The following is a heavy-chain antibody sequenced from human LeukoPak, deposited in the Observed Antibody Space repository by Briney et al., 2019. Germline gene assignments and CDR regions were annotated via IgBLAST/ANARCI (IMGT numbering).Heavy chain of an antibody. CDR2: ISGSGGST. J-gene: IGHJ4*02. V-gene: IGHV3-23*01. D-gene: IGHD6-19*01. Sequence: PGGSLRLSCAVSGIIFSSYAMSWVRQAPGKGLEWVSGISGSGGSTYYADSVKGRFTISRDNSKNTLYLQMDSLRAEDTAVYYCAKDRKWLVREADSWGQGTPVTVSS. CDR1: GIIFSSYA. CDR3: AKDRKWLVREADS.